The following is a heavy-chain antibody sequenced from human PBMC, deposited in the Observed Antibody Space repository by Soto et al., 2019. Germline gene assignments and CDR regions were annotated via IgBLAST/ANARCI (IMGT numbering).Heavy chain of an antibody. D-gene: IGHD6-19*01. Sequence: SETLSLTCAVYGGSFSGYYWSWIRQPPGKGLEWIGEINHSGSTNYNPSLKSRVTISVDTSKNQFSLKLSSVTAADTAVYYCARDWNSSGWPNAFDIWGQGTMVTVSS. J-gene: IGHJ3*02. CDR2: INHSGST. V-gene: IGHV4-34*01. CDR3: ARDWNSSGWPNAFDI. CDR1: GGSFSGYY.